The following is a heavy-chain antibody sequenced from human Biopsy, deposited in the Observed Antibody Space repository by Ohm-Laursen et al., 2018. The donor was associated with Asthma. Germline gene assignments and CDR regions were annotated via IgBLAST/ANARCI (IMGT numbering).Heavy chain of an antibody. CDR3: AKGYYYDSSGFDY. D-gene: IGHD3-22*01. V-gene: IGHV3-23*01. CDR1: GFTFSSYA. CDR2: ISGSGGST. J-gene: IGHJ4*02. Sequence: SLRLSCAASGFTFSSYAMSWVRQAPGKGLEWVSAISGSGGSTYCADSVKGRFTISRDNSKNTLYLQMNSLRAEDTAVYYCAKGYYYDSSGFDYWGQGTLVTVSS.